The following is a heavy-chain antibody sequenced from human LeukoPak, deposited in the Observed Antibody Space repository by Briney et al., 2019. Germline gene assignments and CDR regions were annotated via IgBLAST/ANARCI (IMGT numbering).Heavy chain of an antibody. CDR1: GGSFSGYY. CDR3: AKGGRPEVAFDI. Sequence: SETLSLTCAVYGGSFSGYYWSWIRQPPGKGLEWIGEINHSGSTNYNPSLKSRVTISVDTSKNQFSLKLSSVTAADTAVYYCAKGGRPEVAFDIWGQGTMVTVSS. V-gene: IGHV4-34*01. CDR2: INHSGST. D-gene: IGHD6-25*01. J-gene: IGHJ3*02.